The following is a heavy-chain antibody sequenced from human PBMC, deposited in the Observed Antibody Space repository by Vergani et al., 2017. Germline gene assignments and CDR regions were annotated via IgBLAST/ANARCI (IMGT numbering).Heavy chain of an antibody. D-gene: IGHD2-21*01. Sequence: QVQLQESGPGLVKPSQTLALTCTVSGGSFSTGGQSWTWLRQSAGKGLEWIGRIYTSGATNYNPSLWSRAIMSVDAYKKQFSLKLTSVTAADTAVYYCAGDGGEYDKDALDVWGQGTQVTVTS. CDR1: GGSFSTGGQS. V-gene: IGHV4-61*02. CDR2: IYTSGAT. J-gene: IGHJ3*01. CDR3: AGDGGEYDKDALDV.